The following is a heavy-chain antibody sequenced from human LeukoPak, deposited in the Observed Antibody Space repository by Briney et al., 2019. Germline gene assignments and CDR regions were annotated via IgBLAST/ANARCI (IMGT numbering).Heavy chain of an antibody. J-gene: IGHJ4*02. CDR1: GFTFSSYA. D-gene: IGHD4/OR15-4a*01. CDR2: ISGSGGST. CDR3: AKFPQGMVQENYFDY. Sequence: GGSLRLSCAASGFTFSSYAMSWVRQAPGKGLEWVSAISGSGGSTYYADSVKGRFTISRDNSKNTLYLQMNRLRAEDTAVYYCAKFPQGMVQENYFDYWGQETLVTVSS. V-gene: IGHV3-23*01.